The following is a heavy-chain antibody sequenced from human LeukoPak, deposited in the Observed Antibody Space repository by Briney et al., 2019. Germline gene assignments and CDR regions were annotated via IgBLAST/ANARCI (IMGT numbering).Heavy chain of an antibody. CDR3: ARLGWATAPLDY. CDR1: GFTFSSYG. J-gene: IGHJ4*02. Sequence: GGSLRLSCAASGFTFSSYGMHWVRQAPGKGLEWVAVIWYDGSNKYYADSVKGRFTISRDNSKNTLYLQMNSLRAEDTAVYYCARLGWATAPLDYWGQGTLVTVSS. V-gene: IGHV3-33*01. CDR2: IWYDGSNK. D-gene: IGHD5-12*01.